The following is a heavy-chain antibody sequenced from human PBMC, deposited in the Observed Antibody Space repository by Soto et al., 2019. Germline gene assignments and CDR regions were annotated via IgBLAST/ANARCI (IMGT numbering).Heavy chain of an antibody. CDR2: IYYSGST. D-gene: IGHD4-17*01. CDR3: ARHFYYGDYRGY. Sequence: SETLSLTCAVYGGSGGSFSGYYWGWIRQPPGKGLEWIGSIYYSGSTYYNPSLKSRVTISVDTSKNQFSLKLSSVTAADTAVYYCARHFYYGDYRGYWGQGTLVTVSS. V-gene: IGHV4-39*01. J-gene: IGHJ4*02. CDR1: GGSGGSFSGYY.